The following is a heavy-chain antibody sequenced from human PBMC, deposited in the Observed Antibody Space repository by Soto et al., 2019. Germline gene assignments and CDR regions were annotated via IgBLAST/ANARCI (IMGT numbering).Heavy chain of an antibody. Sequence: SETLSLTCTVSGGSISSYYWSWIRQPPGKGLEWIGCVSNSGSTNYNPSLKSRVTISVDTSKNQFSLKLRSVTAADTAVYYCARTGVVGATSDAFDIWGQGTMVTV. J-gene: IGHJ3*02. V-gene: IGHV4-59*01. D-gene: IGHD1-26*01. CDR2: VSNSGST. CDR1: GGSISSYY. CDR3: ARTGVVGATSDAFDI.